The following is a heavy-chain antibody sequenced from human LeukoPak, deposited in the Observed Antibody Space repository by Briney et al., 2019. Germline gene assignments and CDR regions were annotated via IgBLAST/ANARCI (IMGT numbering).Heavy chain of an antibody. V-gene: IGHV6-1*01. D-gene: IGHD3-10*01. CDR1: GDSVSSNSAA. J-gene: IGHJ6*02. Sequence: SQTLSLTCAISGDSVSSNSAAWNWIRQSPSRGLEWLGRTYYRSKWYNDYAVSVKSRITINPDTSKNQFSLQLNSVTPEDTAVYYCARARGTSMVRGAYYYYYGMDVWGQGTTATVSS. CDR2: TYYRSKWYN. CDR3: ARARGTSMVRGAYYYYYGMDV.